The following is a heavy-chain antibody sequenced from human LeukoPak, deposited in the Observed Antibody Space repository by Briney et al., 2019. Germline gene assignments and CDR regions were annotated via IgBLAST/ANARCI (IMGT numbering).Heavy chain of an antibody. V-gene: IGHV4-30-2*01. CDR1: GGSISSGCYS. Sequence: SQTLSLTCAVSGGSISSGCYSWSWIRQPPGKGREWIGYIYHSGSTYYNPSLKSRVTISVDQSKNHFSLKLSSVTAADPAVYYCGRVGIAVAGRVGWLDPWGQGTLVTVSS. J-gene: IGHJ5*02. CDR2: IYHSGST. D-gene: IGHD6-19*01. CDR3: GRVGIAVAGRVGWLDP.